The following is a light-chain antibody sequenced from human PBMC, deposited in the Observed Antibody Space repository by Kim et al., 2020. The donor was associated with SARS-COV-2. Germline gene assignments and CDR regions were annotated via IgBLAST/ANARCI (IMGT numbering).Light chain of an antibody. Sequence: EIVLTQSPGPLSLSPGERATLSCRASQSVISSYLAWYQQKPGQAPRLLIYGASSRATGFPDRFSGSGSGTDFTLTISRLEPEDFAMYYCQQYGTSPRTFGQGTKVDIK. J-gene: IGKJ1*01. CDR1: QSVISSY. CDR2: GAS. V-gene: IGKV3-20*01. CDR3: QQYGTSPRT.